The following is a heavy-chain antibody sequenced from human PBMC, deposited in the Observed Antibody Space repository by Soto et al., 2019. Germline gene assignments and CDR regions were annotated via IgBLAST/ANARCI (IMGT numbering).Heavy chain of an antibody. Sequence: QVQLVQSGAEVKKPGASVKVSCKASGYTFTSYDINWVQKATGQGLEWMGWMNPNSGNTGYAQKFQGRVTMTRNTSISTAYMELSSLRSEDTAVYYCARERTGTTSMDVWGQGTTVTVSS. CDR3: ARERTGTTSMDV. CDR1: GYTFTSYD. V-gene: IGHV1-8*01. D-gene: IGHD1-1*01. CDR2: MNPNSGNT. J-gene: IGHJ6*02.